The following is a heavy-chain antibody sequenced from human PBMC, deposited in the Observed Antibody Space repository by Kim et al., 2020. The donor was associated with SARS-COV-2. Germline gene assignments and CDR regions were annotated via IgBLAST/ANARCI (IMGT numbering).Heavy chain of an antibody. Sequence: GGSLRLSCAASGFTFSNYEMNWVRQAPGKGLEWISYISKSGNTIYYADSVKGRFTVSRDNAKNSLYLQMSTLSAEDTSVYYCARDSGDGGGSEHNHFDYWGQGTLVTVSS. V-gene: IGHV3-48*03. CDR3: ARDSGDGGGSEHNHFDY. CDR1: GFTFSNYE. D-gene: IGHD2-15*01. J-gene: IGHJ4*02. CDR2: ISKSGNTI.